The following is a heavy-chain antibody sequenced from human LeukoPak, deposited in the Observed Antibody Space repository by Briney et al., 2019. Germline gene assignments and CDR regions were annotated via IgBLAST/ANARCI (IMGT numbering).Heavy chain of an antibody. CDR3: ARDLGSTTGYFDY. D-gene: IGHD1-26*01. V-gene: IGHV4-31*03. Sequence: SETLSLTCTVSGGSISSVGYYWSWIRQHPGKGLEWIGYIYYSGGTYYNPSLKSRVTISVDTSNSQFSLRLSSVTAADTAVYYCARDLGSTTGYFDYWGQGILVTVSS. CDR2: IYYSGGT. CDR1: GGSISSVGYY. J-gene: IGHJ4*02.